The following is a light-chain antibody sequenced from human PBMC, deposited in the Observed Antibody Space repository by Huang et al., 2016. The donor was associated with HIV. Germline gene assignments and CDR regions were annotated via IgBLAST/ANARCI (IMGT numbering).Light chain of an antibody. Sequence: DVVLTQSPLSLPVTLGQPASISCRSSQSLIYRDWNTYLNWFQQRPGQSPRRLIYKVSNRDYWGPDRVSGSGSGTDFTLKISRVEAEDVGVYFCMQGTHSPPGTFGQGTKVDIK. V-gene: IGKV2-30*01. J-gene: IGKJ1*01. CDR3: MQGTHSPPGT. CDR1: QSLIYRDWNTY. CDR2: KVS.